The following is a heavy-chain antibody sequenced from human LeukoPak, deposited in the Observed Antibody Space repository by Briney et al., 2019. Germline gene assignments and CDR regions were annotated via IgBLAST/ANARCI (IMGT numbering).Heavy chain of an antibody. J-gene: IGHJ4*02. CDR1: GYTFTGYY. CDR3: ARDSYYYDSSGYYYYFDY. CDR2: INPNSGGT. V-gene: IGHV1-2*06. Sequence: GASVKVSCKASGYTFTGYYMHWVRQAPGQGLEWMGRINPNSGGTNYAQKFQGRVTMTRDTSISTAYMELSRLRSDDTAVYYCARDSYYYDSSGYYYYFDYWGQGTLDTVSS. D-gene: IGHD3-22*01.